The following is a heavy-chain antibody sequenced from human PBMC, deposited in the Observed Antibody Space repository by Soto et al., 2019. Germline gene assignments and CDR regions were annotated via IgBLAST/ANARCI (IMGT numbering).Heavy chain of an antibody. D-gene: IGHD6-19*01. CDR1: GFPFSAFY. CDR3: ARDRGAVTGQYFDY. J-gene: IGHJ4*02. V-gene: IGHV3-11*05. Sequence: QVQLEESGGGLVKPGGSLRLSCAASGFPFSAFYMSWIRQAPGKGLEYISYISSSGTSANYADSVRGRFTISRDNAKSSLYLQMHSLRVEDTAVYYCARDRGAVTGQYFDYWGQGALVTVSS. CDR2: ISSSGTSA.